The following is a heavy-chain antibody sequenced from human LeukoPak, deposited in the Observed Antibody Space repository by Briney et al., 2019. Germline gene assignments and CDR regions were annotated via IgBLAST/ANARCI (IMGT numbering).Heavy chain of an antibody. D-gene: IGHD1-26*01. V-gene: IGHV1-24*01. CDR3: AIPSGTFLAYYYGLDV. J-gene: IGHJ6*02. Sequence: AAVKVSCKVSRYSLTELSMQWVRQAPGKGLEWMGGFDPEDGETIYAQKFQGRVTVTEDRSTDTVYMELNSLRSEDTAAYYCAIPSGTFLAYYYGLDVWGQGTTVTVSS. CDR1: RYSLTELS. CDR2: FDPEDGET.